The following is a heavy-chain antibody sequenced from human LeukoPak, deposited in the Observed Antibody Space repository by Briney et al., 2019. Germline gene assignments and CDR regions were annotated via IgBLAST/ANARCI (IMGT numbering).Heavy chain of an antibody. CDR1: GGSISGTNW. V-gene: IGHV4-4*02. Sequence: SETLSLTCGVSGGSISGTNWWSWVRQPPGQGLEWIGEISLRGLTNYNPSLRSRLTMSLDESKNQVSLNLTSVTAADTAVYYCARHSRGWGIDYWGQGTLVTVSS. CDR3: ARHSRGWGIDY. CDR2: ISLRGLT. D-gene: IGHD3-16*01. J-gene: IGHJ4*02.